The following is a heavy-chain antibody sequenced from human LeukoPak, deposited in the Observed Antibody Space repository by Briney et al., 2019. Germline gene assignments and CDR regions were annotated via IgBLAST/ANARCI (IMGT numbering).Heavy chain of an antibody. V-gene: IGHV3-21*01. J-gene: IGHJ4*02. Sequence: GGSLRLSCAASGFTLSSYSMNWVRQAPGKGLEWVSSISSSSSYIYYADSVKGRFTISRDNSKNTLYLQMNSLRAEDTAVYYCARNYYDSSGYYYHDYWGQGTLVTVSS. CDR2: ISSSSSYI. D-gene: IGHD3-22*01. CDR1: GFTLSSYS. CDR3: ARNYYDSSGYYYHDY.